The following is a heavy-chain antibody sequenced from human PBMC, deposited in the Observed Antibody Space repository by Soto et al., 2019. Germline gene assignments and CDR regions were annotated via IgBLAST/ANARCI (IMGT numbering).Heavy chain of an antibody. J-gene: IGHJ4*02. CDR1: GFTFSSYA. V-gene: IGHV3-30-3*01. CDR2: ISYDGSNK. D-gene: IGHD6-19*01. Sequence: QVQLVESGGGVVQPGRSLRLSCAASGFTFSSYAMHWVRQAPGKGLEWVAVISYDGSNKYYADSVKGRFTISRDNSKNTLYLQMNSLRAEDTAVYYCARKLEWLEYFDYWGQGTLVTVSS. CDR3: ARKLEWLEYFDY.